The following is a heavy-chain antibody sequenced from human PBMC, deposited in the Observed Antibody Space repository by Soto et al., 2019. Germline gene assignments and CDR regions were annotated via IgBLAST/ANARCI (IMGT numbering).Heavy chain of an antibody. V-gene: IGHV4-31*03. D-gene: IGHD3-16*01. Sequence: SETLSLTCTVSGGSISSGGYYWSWIRQHPGKGLEWIGYIYYSGSTYYNPSLKSRVTISVDTSKNQFSLKLSSVTAADTAVYYCARERVGYFFFFVSYGCYYYYMDVCGRGTTVTGS. CDR3: ARERVGYFFFFVSYGCYYYYMDV. J-gene: IGHJ6*03. CDR2: IYYSGST. CDR1: GGSISSGGYY.